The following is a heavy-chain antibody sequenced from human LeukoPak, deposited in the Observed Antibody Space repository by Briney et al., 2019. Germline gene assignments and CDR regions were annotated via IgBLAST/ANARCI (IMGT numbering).Heavy chain of an antibody. D-gene: IGHD4-17*01. CDR3: ARDTHDGDYSYYFDY. CDR2: IYYSGST. CDR1: GGSISSGDYY. Sequence: SETLSLTCTVSGGSISSGDYYWSWIRQPPGKGLEWIGYIYYSGSTYYNPSLKSRVTISVDTSKNQFSLKLSSVTPADTAVYYCARDTHDGDYSYYFDYWGQGTLVTVSS. J-gene: IGHJ4*02. V-gene: IGHV4-30-4*01.